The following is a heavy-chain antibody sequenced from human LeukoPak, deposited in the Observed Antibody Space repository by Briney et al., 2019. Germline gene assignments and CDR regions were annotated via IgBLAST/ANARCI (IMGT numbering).Heavy chain of an antibody. CDR2: IKQDGSEK. CDR3: VRAGRVATED. V-gene: IGHV3-7*01. D-gene: IGHD6-13*01. Sequence: GGSLRLSCAASGSTFSSYWVSWVRQAPGKGLEWVANIKQDGSEKYYVDSVKGRFTISRDNAKNSLYLQMNSLRAEDTAIYYCVRAGRVATEDWGQGTLVTVSS. CDR1: GSTFSSYW. J-gene: IGHJ4*02.